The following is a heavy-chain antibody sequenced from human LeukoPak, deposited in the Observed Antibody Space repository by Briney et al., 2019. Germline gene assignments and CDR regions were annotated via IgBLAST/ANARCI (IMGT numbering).Heavy chain of an antibody. Sequence: ASVKVSCKASGGTFSSYAISWVRQAPGQGLEWMGWISAYNGNTNYAQKLQGRVTMTTDTSTSTAYMELRSLRSDDTAVYYCARIGDLSSSGLFDYWGQGTLATVSS. CDR3: ARIGDLSSSGLFDY. CDR2: ISAYNGNT. CDR1: GGTFSSYA. V-gene: IGHV1-18*01. J-gene: IGHJ4*02. D-gene: IGHD6-6*01.